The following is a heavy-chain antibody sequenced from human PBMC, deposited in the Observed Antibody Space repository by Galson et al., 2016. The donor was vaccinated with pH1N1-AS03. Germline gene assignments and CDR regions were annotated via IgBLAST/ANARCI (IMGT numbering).Heavy chain of an antibody. CDR2: IKNNNDNT. J-gene: IGHJ4*02. CDR1: GYTFSNYG. D-gene: IGHD2/OR15-2a*01. V-gene: IGHV1-18*01. Sequence: SVKVSCKASGYTFSNYGITWVRQAPGQGLQWMGWIKNNNDNTIYGQNFQGRVTLTTDTSTNTAYMELKNLRSDDTGVYYCARAFEEYLLRDYSSVFDSWGQGTLVTLSS. CDR3: ARAFEEYLLRDYSSVFDS.